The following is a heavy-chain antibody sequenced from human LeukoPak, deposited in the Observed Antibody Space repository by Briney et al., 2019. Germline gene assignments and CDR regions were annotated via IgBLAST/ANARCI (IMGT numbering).Heavy chain of an antibody. Sequence: SETLSLTCAVYGGSFSGYYWSWIRQPPGKGLEWIGYIYYSGSTNYNPSLKSRVTISVDTSKNQFSLKLSSVTAADTAVYYCARGPPYYDILTGLPYYYYYYYMDVWGKGTTVTVSS. D-gene: IGHD3-9*01. CDR3: ARGPPYYDILTGLPYYYYYYYMDV. V-gene: IGHV4-59*12. J-gene: IGHJ6*03. CDR1: GGSFSGYY. CDR2: IYYSGST.